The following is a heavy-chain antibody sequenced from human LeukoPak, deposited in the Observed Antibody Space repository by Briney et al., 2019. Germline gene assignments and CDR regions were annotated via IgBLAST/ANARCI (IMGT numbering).Heavy chain of an antibody. J-gene: IGHJ4*02. CDR2: IYTSGST. CDR3: ARAMSIAARLQTILDY. D-gene: IGHD6-6*01. V-gene: IGHV4-61*02. Sequence: SETLSLTCTVSGGSISSGSYYWSWIRQPAGKGLEWIGRIYTSGSTNYNPSLKSRVTISVDTSKNQFSLKLSSVTAADTAVYYCARAMSIAARLQTILDYWGQGTLVTVSS. CDR1: GGSISSGSYY.